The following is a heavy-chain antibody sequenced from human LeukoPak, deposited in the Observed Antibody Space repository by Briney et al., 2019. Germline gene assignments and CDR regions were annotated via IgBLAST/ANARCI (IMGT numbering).Heavy chain of an antibody. J-gene: IGHJ3*01. Sequence: SETLSLTCTVSGASISSSSFYWAWIRQPPGEGLACIGTINYSGSTYYNPSLKSRVTMSVDTSKNHFSLKLNSVTAADTAMYYCARSPGDVFDVWGQGTLVTISS. V-gene: IGHV4-39*02. CDR1: GASISSSSFY. CDR3: ARSPGDVFDV. CDR2: INYSGST.